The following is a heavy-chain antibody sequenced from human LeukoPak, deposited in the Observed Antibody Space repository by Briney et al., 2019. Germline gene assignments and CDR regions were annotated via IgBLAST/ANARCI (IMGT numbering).Heavy chain of an antibody. Sequence: SETLSLTCAVYGGSFSGYSWSWIRQPPGKGLEWIGEINQRRSIKYNPSLESRVTISVDTSKNQFSLKLSSVTAADTAVFYCARHGWHSWYFDLWGRGTLVTVSS. CDR3: ARHGWHSWYFDL. CDR2: INQRRSI. V-gene: IGHV4-34*01. CDR1: GGSFSGYS. J-gene: IGHJ2*01. D-gene: IGHD6-19*01.